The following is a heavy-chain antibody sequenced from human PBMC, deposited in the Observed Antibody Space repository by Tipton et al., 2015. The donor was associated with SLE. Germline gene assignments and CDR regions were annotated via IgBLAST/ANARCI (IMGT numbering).Heavy chain of an antibody. CDR1: GGSISSHS. CDR3: AREERIAAAGRLYYYYAMDV. Sequence: TLSLTCTVSGGSISSHSWSWIRQPPGKGLEWIGYISYSGSTKYNPSLKSRVTISVDTSKNQFSLKLSSVTAADTAVYYCAREERIAAAGRLYYYYAMDVWGQGTTVTVSS. D-gene: IGHD6-13*01. J-gene: IGHJ6*02. V-gene: IGHV4-59*11. CDR2: ISYSGST.